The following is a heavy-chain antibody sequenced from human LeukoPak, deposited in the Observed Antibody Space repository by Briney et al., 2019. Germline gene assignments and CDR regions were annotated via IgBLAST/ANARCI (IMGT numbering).Heavy chain of an antibody. D-gene: IGHD4-23*01. Sequence: ASVKVSCKVSGYTLTELSMHWVRQAPGKGLEWMGGFDPEDGETIYAQKFQGRVTMTEDTSTDTAYMELSSLRSEDTAVYYCATDPPRYGGNPGYYYMDVWGKGTTVTVSS. CDR2: FDPEDGET. J-gene: IGHJ6*03. CDR3: ATDPPRYGGNPGYYYMDV. CDR1: GYTLTELS. V-gene: IGHV1-24*01.